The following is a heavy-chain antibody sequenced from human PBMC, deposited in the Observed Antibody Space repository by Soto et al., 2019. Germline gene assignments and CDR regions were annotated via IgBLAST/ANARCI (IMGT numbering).Heavy chain of an antibody. V-gene: IGHV4-59*11. Sequence: SETLSLTCTVSGGSISSHYWSWIRQPPGKGLEWIGYIFYTGSISYNPSLKSRVIISIDTSKSQFSLKVNSVTAADTAVYYCAKLSGSHHYSLDYWGQGILVTVSS. J-gene: IGHJ4*02. CDR3: AKLSGSHHYSLDY. CDR1: GGSISSHY. CDR2: IFYTGSI. D-gene: IGHD3-10*01.